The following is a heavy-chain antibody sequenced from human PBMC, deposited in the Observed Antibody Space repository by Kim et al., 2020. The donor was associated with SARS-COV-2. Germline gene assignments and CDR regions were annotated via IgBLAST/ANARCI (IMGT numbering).Heavy chain of an antibody. CDR1: GFTFSSYA. CDR3: AKDRGYSYGYGVGGGLEIDY. CDR2: ISGSGGST. V-gene: IGHV3-23*01. Sequence: GGSLRLSCAASGFTFSSYAMSWVRQAPGKGLEWVSAISGSGGSTYYADSVKGRFTISRDNSKNTLYLQMNSLRAEDTAVYYCAKDRGYSYGYGVGGGLEIDYWGQGTLVTVSS. D-gene: IGHD5-18*01. J-gene: IGHJ4*02.